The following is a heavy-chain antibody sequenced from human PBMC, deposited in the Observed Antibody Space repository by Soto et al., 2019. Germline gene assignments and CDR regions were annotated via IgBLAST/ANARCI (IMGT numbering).Heavy chain of an antibody. CDR2: IIPILGIA. J-gene: IGHJ3*02. D-gene: IGHD5-12*01. Sequence: SVKVSCKASGGTFSSYTISWVRQAPGQGLEWMGRIIPILGIANYAQKFQGRVTITADKSTSTAYMELSSLRSEDTAVYYCARDSVEMATISAAFDIWGQGTMVTVS. CDR3: ARDSVEMATISAAFDI. V-gene: IGHV1-69*04. CDR1: GGTFSSYT.